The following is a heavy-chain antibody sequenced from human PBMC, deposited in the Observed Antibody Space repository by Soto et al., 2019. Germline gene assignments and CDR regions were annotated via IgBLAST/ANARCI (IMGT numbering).Heavy chain of an antibody. Sequence: QVQLVESGGGVVQPGRSLRLSCAASGFTFSSYRMHWVRQAPGKGLEWVAVISYDGSNKDYADSVKGRFTISRDNSKNTLYLQVHSMRAEDTAVSYCATKVMTSVTTSWWYFALWGRGTLVTVSS. CDR3: ATKVMTSVTTSWWYFAL. J-gene: IGHJ2*01. CDR1: GFTFSSYR. D-gene: IGHD4-17*01. CDR2: ISYDGSNK. V-gene: IGHV3-30*03.